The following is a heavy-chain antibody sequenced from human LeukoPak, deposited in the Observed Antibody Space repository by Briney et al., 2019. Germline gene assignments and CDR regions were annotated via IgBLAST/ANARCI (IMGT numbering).Heavy chain of an antibody. CDR3: ARARLRWSEGAFDI. V-gene: IGHV4-59*01. CDR1: GGSINNYY. CDR2: IYYSGST. D-gene: IGHD4-23*01. J-gene: IGHJ3*02. Sequence: PSETLSLTCTVSGGSINNYYWSWIRQPPGKGLEWIGYIYYSGSTNYNPSLKSRVTISVDTSKNQFSLKLSSVTAADTAVYYCARARLRWSEGAFDIWSQGTMVTVSS.